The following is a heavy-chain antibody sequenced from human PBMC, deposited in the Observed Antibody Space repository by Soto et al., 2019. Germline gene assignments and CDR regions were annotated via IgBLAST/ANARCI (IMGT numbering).Heavy chain of an antibody. CDR1: GGAFNSSG. CDR2: IIPLLGTT. CDR3: ARVRGSSWYNWFDL. V-gene: IGHV1-69*13. D-gene: IGHD6-13*01. Sequence: ASVKVSCKASGGAFNSSGISWVRQAPGQGLAWMGGIIPLLGTTNYARKLQGRVTITADESTSTVYMDLSSLTFDDTAVYYCARVRGSSWYNWFDLWGQGTLVTVSS. J-gene: IGHJ5*02.